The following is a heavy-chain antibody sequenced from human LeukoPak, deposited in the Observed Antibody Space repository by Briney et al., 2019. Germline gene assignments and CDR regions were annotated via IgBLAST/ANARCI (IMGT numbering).Heavy chain of an antibody. CDR1: GGSVSSGSYY. J-gene: IGHJ4*02. CDR2: IYYSGST. Sequence: SETLSLTCTVSGGSVSSGSYYWSWIRQPPGKGLEWFGYIYYSGSTNYNPSLKSRVTISVDTSKNQFSLKLSSVTAADTAVYYCARELLWFGIFDYWGQGTLVTVSS. V-gene: IGHV4-61*01. CDR3: ARELLWFGIFDY. D-gene: IGHD3-10*01.